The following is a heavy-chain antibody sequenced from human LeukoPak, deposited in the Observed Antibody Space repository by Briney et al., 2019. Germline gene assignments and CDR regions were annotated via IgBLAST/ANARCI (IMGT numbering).Heavy chain of an antibody. Sequence: SVKVSCKASGGTFSSYAISWVRQAPGQGLEWMGGIIPIFGTANYAQKFQGRVTITTDESTSTAYMELRSLRSDDTAVYYCARARLPVRYSSSVRGNWFDPWGQGTLVTVSS. CDR2: IIPIFGTA. CDR3: ARARLPVRYSSSVRGNWFDP. J-gene: IGHJ5*02. CDR1: GGTFSSYA. V-gene: IGHV1-69*05. D-gene: IGHD6-13*01.